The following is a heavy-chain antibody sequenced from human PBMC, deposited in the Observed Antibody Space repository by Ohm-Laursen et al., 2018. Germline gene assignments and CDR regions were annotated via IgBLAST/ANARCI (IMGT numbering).Heavy chain of an antibody. J-gene: IGHJ4*02. CDR1: GFTFSDYA. V-gene: IGHV3-23*01. CDR2: ITGRSGNT. D-gene: IGHD3-3*02. CDR3: TKGSYISSFEGVH. Sequence: SLRLSCAAPGFTFSDYAMTWVRQAPGRGLEWVSGITGRSGNTYYADSVKGRFTISRDNSKNTLYLQMNSLRPEDTALYYCTKGSYISSFEGVHWGQGTLVTVSS.